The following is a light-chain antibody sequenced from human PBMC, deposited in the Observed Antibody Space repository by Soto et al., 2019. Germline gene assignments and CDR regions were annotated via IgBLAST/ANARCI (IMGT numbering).Light chain of an antibody. J-gene: IGKJ1*01. CDR2: GAS. CDR3: HHYET. CDR1: QSVSSN. Sequence: EKALTQSPVTLSLSPGERATLSCRASQSVSSNLAWYQQRPGQAPRLLIYGASTRASGVPDRFSGSGSGTEFTLTISRLEPEDFTVYYCHHYETFGQGTKVDIK. V-gene: IGKV3-15*01.